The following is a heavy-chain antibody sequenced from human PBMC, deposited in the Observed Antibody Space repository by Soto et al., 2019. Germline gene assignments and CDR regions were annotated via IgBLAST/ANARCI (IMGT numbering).Heavy chain of an antibody. Sequence: KPSETLSLTCAVSGYSISSGYYWGWIRQPPGKGLEWIGSIYHSGSTYYNPSLKSRVTISVDTSKNQFSLKLSSVTAADTAVYYCARGSGSYLYYYYGMDVWGQGTTVTVSS. CDR2: IYHSGST. CDR3: ARGSGSYLYYYYGMDV. D-gene: IGHD1-26*01. J-gene: IGHJ6*02. CDR1: GYSISSGYY. V-gene: IGHV4-38-2*01.